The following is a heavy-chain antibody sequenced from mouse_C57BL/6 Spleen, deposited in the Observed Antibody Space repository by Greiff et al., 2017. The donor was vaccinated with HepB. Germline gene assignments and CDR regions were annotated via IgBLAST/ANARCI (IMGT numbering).Heavy chain of an antibody. CDR3: ASIYYGNYENAMDY. CDR1: GYTFTSYW. D-gene: IGHD2-1*01. V-gene: IGHV1-52*01. CDR2: IDPSDSET. Sequence: QVQLQQPGAELVRPGSSVKLSCKASGYTFTSYWMHWVQQRPIPGLAWIGNIDPSDSETHSNQKFKDKATVTVDKSSSTAYMQRSSLTSEDSAVYYCASIYYGNYENAMDYWGQGTSVTVSS. J-gene: IGHJ4*01.